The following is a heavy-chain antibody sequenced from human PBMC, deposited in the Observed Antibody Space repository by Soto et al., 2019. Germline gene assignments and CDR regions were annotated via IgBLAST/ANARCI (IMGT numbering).Heavy chain of an antibody. D-gene: IGHD6-13*01. V-gene: IGHV3-13*01. J-gene: IGHJ4*02. CDR2: IGTAGDT. Sequence: EVQLVESGGGLVQPGGSLRLSCAASGFTFSSYDMHWVRQATGKGLELVSAIGTAGDTYYPGSVKGRFTSSRESAKNSLYLPMNSLSAGDTAVYYCARSTYSSSWYFDYWGQGTLVTVSS. CDR3: ARSTYSSSWYFDY. CDR1: GFTFSSYD.